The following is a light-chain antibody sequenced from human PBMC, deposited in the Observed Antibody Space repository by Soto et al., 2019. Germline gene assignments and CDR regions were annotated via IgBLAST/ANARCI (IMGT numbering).Light chain of an antibody. CDR2: DVS. Sequence: QSALTQPASVSGSPGQSITISCTGTSSDVGIYNYVSWYQQHPGKAPKLMIYDVSNRPSGVSNRFSGSKSGNTASLTISGRQAEDEAYYYCSSYTTSSTPVVFGGGTKLTVL. J-gene: IGLJ2*01. CDR3: SSYTTSSTPVV. CDR1: SSDVGIYNY. V-gene: IGLV2-14*01.